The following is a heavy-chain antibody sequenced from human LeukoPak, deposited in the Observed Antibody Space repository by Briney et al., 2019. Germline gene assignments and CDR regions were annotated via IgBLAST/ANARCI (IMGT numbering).Heavy chain of an antibody. Sequence: GASLRLSCAASGFIFSNYAMYWVRQAPGKGLEWVSAISGRSDNTYYADSVKGRFTLSSDSSKNTLYLQMNSLRADDTAVYYCAKWADYDVLTGYYVSDFWGQGTLVTVSS. J-gene: IGHJ4*02. D-gene: IGHD3-9*01. CDR2: ISGRSDNT. CDR1: GFIFSNYA. CDR3: AKWADYDVLTGYYVSDF. V-gene: IGHV3-23*01.